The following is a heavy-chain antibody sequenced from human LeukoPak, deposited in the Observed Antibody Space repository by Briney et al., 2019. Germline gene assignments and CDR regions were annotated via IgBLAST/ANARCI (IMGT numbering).Heavy chain of an antibody. CDR3: AKKSSRTVTKNHLDY. CDR2: ISGSGGST. CDR1: GFTFSSYA. D-gene: IGHD4-17*01. Sequence: GSLRLSCAASGFTFSSYAMSWVRQAPGKGLEWVSAISGSGGSTYYADSVKGRFTISRDNSKNTLYLQMNSLRAEDTAVYYCAKKSSRTVTKNHLDYWGQGTLVTVSS. J-gene: IGHJ4*02. V-gene: IGHV3-23*01.